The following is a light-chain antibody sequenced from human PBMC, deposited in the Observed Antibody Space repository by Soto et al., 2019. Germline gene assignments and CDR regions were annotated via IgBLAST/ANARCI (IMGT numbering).Light chain of an antibody. CDR3: QKYNSGLIT. Sequence: DIQMTQSPSSLPAAVGDSGSISWLASQVIGNYLAWYQQKPGKVPKLLIYGAYTLQSGVPSRFSGSGSGTDFTLTISSLQPEDVAIYYCQKYNSGLITFGQGTRLEIK. CDR1: QVIGNY. V-gene: IGKV1-27*01. CDR2: GAY. J-gene: IGKJ5*01.